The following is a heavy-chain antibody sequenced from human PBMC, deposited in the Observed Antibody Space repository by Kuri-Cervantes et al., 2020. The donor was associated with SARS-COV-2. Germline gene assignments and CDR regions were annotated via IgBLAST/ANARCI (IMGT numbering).Heavy chain of an antibody. CDR3: ARAHWSGGGCYLEYYYYYGMDV. V-gene: IGHV1-69*13. CDR1: GGTFSSYA. CDR2: IIPTYGTA. D-gene: IGHD2-15*01. Sequence: SVKVSCKASGGTFSSYAISWVRQAPGQGLEWMGGIIPTYGTAKYAQKCQGRVTITADESTSTAYMELSSLGSEDTAEYYGARAHWSGGGCYLEYYYYYGMDVWGQGTTVTVSS. J-gene: IGHJ6*02.